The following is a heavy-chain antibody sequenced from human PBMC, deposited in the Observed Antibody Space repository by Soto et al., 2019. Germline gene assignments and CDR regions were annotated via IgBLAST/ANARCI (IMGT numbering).Heavy chain of an antibody. V-gene: IGHV1-58*01. D-gene: IGHD6-6*01. CDR2: IVVGSGNT. Sequence: ASRKVSCKASGFTFTSSAVQWVRQARGQRLEWIGWIVVGSGNTNYAQKFQERVTITRDMSTSTAYMELSSLRSEDTAVYYCAADIWGSSGALDYYYYGMDVWGQGTTVTVSS. CDR3: AADIWGSSGALDYYYYGMDV. CDR1: GFTFTSSA. J-gene: IGHJ6*02.